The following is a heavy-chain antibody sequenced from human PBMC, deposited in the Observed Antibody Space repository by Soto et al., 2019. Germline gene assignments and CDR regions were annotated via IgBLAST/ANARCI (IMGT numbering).Heavy chain of an antibody. J-gene: IGHJ4*02. CDR1: GFTFSDYY. Sequence: QVQLVESGGGLVKPGGSLRLSCAASGFTFSDYYMSWIRQAPGKGLEWVSYISSSSSYTNYADPVKGRFTISRDNVKNSXFLHMNSLRAEDTAVYYCARAKLAYCGGDCYSGFDYWGQGTLVTVSS. CDR3: ARAKLAYCGGDCYSGFDY. V-gene: IGHV3-11*05. D-gene: IGHD2-21*02. CDR2: ISSSSSYT.